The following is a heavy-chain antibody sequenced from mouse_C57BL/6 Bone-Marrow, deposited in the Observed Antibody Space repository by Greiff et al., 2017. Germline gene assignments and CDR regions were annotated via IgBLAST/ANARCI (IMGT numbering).Heavy chain of an antibody. Sequence: EVMLVESGGGLVKPGGSLKLSCAASGFTFSSSAMSWVRQTPEKRLEWVATISDGGSYTYYPDNVKGRFTISRDNAKNNLYLQMSHLKSEDTAMYYCARDGGYLYYFDYWGQGTTLTVSS. D-gene: IGHD1-1*02. CDR1: GFTFSSSA. J-gene: IGHJ2*01. CDR2: ISDGGSYT. V-gene: IGHV5-4*01. CDR3: ARDGGYLYYFDY.